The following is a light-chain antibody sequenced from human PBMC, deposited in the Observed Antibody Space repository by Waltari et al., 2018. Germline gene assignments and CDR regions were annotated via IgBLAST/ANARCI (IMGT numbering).Light chain of an antibody. CDR3: QQADRFPLT. V-gene: IGKV1-12*01. J-gene: IGKJ4*01. CDR2: DAS. Sequence: DIQMTQSPSSVSASVGDRVIITCRASQDIIRWLAWYQQKPGEAPKFLIYDASTLQSGVPSRFSGSGSGKEYTLTISSLQPEDFATYYCQQADRFPLTIGGGTKIEI. CDR1: QDIIRW.